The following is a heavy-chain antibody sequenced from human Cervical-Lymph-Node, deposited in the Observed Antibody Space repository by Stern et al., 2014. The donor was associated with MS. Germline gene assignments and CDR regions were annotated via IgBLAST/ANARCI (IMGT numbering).Heavy chain of an antibody. Sequence: QMQLVQSGAEVKKPGASVKVSCKASGHTTTSYGISWVRQAPGQGLEWMGWISAHNGKTNYVQKFQGRVTMTTDTSTSTAYMEVRSLRSDDTAVYCCATFIATAGTFNYWGQGTLVTVSS. CDR1: GHTTTSYG. CDR3: ATFIATAGTFNY. V-gene: IGHV1-18*01. J-gene: IGHJ4*02. D-gene: IGHD6-25*01. CDR2: ISAHNGKT.